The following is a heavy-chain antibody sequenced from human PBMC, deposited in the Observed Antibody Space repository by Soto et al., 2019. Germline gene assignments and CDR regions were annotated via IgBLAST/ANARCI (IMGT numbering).Heavy chain of an antibody. Sequence: PGGSLRLSCAASGYTFSSYAMSWVRQAPGKGLEWVSAISGSGGSTYYADSVKGRFTISRDNSKNTLYLQMNSLRAEDTAVYYCAENYGDYVPQYYMDVWGKGTTVTVSS. CDR2: ISGSGGST. CDR1: GYTFSSYA. J-gene: IGHJ6*03. CDR3: AENYGDYVPQYYMDV. D-gene: IGHD4-17*01. V-gene: IGHV3-23*01.